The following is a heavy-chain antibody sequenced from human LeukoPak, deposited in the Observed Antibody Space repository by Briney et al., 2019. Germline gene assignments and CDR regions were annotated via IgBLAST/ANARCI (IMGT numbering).Heavy chain of an antibody. D-gene: IGHD6-13*01. CDR1: GGSISSYY. J-gene: IGHJ3*02. Sequence: PSETLSLTCTVSGGSISSYYWSWIRQPPGKGLEWIGYIYYNGSTNYNPSLKSRVTISVDTSKNQFSLKLSSVTAADTAVYYCARERKLQGSSSADAFDIWGQGTMVTVSS. CDR2: IYYNGST. V-gene: IGHV4-59*01. CDR3: ARERKLQGSSSADAFDI.